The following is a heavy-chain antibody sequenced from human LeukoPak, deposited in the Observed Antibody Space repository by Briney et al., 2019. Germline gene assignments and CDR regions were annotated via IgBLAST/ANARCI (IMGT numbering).Heavy chain of an antibody. Sequence: PSETLSLICTVSGSISSYYWSWIRQSAGKGLEWIGRIYTSGSTNYSPSLKSRVTMSVDTSKNQFSLQLRSLTAADTAVYYCARAQLRFLEWNWFDPWGQGTLVTVSS. CDR2: IYTSGST. CDR3: ARAQLRFLEWNWFDP. J-gene: IGHJ5*02. D-gene: IGHD3-3*01. V-gene: IGHV4-4*07. CDR1: GSISSYY.